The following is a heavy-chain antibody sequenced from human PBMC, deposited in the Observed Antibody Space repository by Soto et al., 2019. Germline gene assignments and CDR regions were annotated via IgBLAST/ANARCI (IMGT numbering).Heavy chain of an antibody. J-gene: IGHJ4*02. CDR3: ARRLYCSSTTCHIIWNY. V-gene: IGHV4-34*01. CDR1: GGSFSDYY. D-gene: IGHD2-2*01. Sequence: SETLSLTCAVYGGSFSDYYWSWIRQPPGKGLEWIGEINHSGSTNYNPSLKSRVTISIDTSKNQFSLKLSSVTAADTAVYYCARRLYCSSTTCHIIWNYWGQGTLVTVSS. CDR2: INHSGST.